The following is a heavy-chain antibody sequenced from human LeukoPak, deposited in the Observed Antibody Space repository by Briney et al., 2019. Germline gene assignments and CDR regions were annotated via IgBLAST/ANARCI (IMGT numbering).Heavy chain of an antibody. CDR3: ASLYIGYERKPDY. J-gene: IGHJ4*02. Sequence: GGSLRLSCAASGFTFSSYWMHWVRHAPGKGLMWVSRINSDGNSTTYADSVKGRFIISRDKAKNTLYLQMNSLRAEDTAVYYCASLYIGYERKPDYWGQGTLVTVSS. D-gene: IGHD5-12*01. CDR2: INSDGNST. CDR1: GFTFSSYW. V-gene: IGHV3-74*03.